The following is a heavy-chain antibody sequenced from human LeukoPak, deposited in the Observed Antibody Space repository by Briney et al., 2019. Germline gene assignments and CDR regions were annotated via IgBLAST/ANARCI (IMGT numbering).Heavy chain of an antibody. CDR3: ARGELLYDH. J-gene: IGHJ4*02. CDR2: IHYSGST. D-gene: IGHD2-15*01. CDR1: GGSFTSADNY. V-gene: IGHV4-30-4*01. Sequence: SETLSLTCTVSGGSFTSADNYCSWIRQPPGKGLEWIGYIHYSGSTFYNPSLKSRVTMSVDTSKNQFSLKLNSVTAADTAVYYCARGELLYDHWGQGTLVTVSS.